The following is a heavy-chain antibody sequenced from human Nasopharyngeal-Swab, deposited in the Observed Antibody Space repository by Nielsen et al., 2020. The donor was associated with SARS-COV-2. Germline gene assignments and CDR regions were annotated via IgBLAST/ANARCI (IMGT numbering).Heavy chain of an antibody. CDR3: AAHYAVVVKPFDY. CDR1: GGTFSSYA. Sequence: SVKVSCKASGGTFSSYAISWVRQAPGQGLEWMGRIIPILGIANYAQKFQGRVTITADKSTSTAYMELSSLRSEDTAVYYCAAHYAVVVKPFDYWGQGTLVTVSS. D-gene: IGHD3-22*01. V-gene: IGHV1-69*04. CDR2: IIPILGIA. J-gene: IGHJ4*02.